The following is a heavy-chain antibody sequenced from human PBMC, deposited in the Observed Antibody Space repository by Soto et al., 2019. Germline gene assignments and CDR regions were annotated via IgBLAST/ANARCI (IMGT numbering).Heavy chain of an antibody. Sequence: QVQLVESGGGVVQPGRSLRLSCAASGFTFSSYAMHWVRQAPGKGLEWVAVISYDGSNKYYADSVKGRFTISRDNSKNTLDLQMNSLRAEDTAVYYWARDEGDSSGYSPPRCDYWGQGTLVTVSS. CDR2: ISYDGSNK. J-gene: IGHJ4*02. V-gene: IGHV3-30-3*01. CDR3: ARDEGDSSGYSPPRCDY. D-gene: IGHD3-22*01. CDR1: GFTFSSYA.